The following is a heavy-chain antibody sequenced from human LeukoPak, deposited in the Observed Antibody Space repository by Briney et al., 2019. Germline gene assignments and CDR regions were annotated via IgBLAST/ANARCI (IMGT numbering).Heavy chain of an antibody. CDR2: ISYDGSNK. J-gene: IGHJ6*02. CDR3: AKDVPLVSGSDNREIRDGMDV. Sequence: GGSLRLSCAASGFTFSRYGMNWVRQAPGKGLEWVAVISYDGSNKYYVDSVKGRFTISRDNSKSTLYLQMNSLRAEDTAVYYCAKDVPLVSGSDNREIRDGMDVWGQGTTVTVCS. D-gene: IGHD3-3*01. V-gene: IGHV3-30*18. CDR1: GFTFSRYG.